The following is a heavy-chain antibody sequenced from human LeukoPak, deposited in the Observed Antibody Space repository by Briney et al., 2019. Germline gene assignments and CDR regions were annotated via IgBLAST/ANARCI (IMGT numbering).Heavy chain of an antibody. CDR2: INHSGST. Sequence: GGSFSDYYWSWIRQPPGKGLEWIGEINHSGSTNYNASLKSRVTISVDTSKIQFSLKLSSVTAADTAVFYCARRVRGVNDAFDTWGQGTVVTVSS. J-gene: IGHJ3*02. CDR3: ARRVRGVNDAFDT. CDR1: GGSFSDYY. V-gene: IGHV4-34*01. D-gene: IGHD3-10*01.